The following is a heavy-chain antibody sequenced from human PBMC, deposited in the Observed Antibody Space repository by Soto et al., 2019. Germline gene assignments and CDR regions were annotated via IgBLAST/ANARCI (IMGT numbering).Heavy chain of an antibody. CDR1: GFTFSSFA. CDR3: AKDRRTYGGSRDAFDS. D-gene: IGHD3-3*02. CDR2: ISGSGGST. V-gene: IGHV3-23*01. Sequence: EVQLLESGGGLLQPGGSLRLSCAASGFTFSSFALSWVRQAPGKRLEWVSSISGSGGSTYYADSVKGRFTISRDNSKNTLFMHMNSLRVEDTAVYFCAKDRRTYGGSRDAFDSWGQGTLVTVSS. J-gene: IGHJ4*02.